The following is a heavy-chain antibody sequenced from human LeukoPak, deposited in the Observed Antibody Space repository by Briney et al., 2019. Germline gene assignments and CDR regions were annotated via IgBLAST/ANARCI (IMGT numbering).Heavy chain of an antibody. J-gene: IGHJ1*01. V-gene: IGHV4-61*08. D-gene: IGHD2-15*01. CDR3: AREDFCSGGSCYSGYFQH. CDR1: GGSISSGGSY. CDR2: IYYSGTT. Sequence: SETLSLTCTVSGGSISSGGSYWSWIRQPPGKGLEWIGYIYYSGTTNYDPSLKSRVTISVDTSKNQFSLKLSSVTAADTAVYYCAREDFCSGGSCYSGYFQHWGQGTLVTVSS.